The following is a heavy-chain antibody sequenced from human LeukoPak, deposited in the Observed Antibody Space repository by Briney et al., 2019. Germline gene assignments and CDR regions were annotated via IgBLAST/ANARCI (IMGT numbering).Heavy chain of an antibody. CDR3: ARHLGHYGEGVWYYYYIDV. Sequence: SETLSLTCTVSGDSINSDYWSWIRQPPGKGLEWIGFIYYSGSTNYNPSLESRVTISVDTSKSQFSLKLRSVTAADTAVYYCARHLGHYGEGVWYYYYIDVWGKGTTVTVSS. V-gene: IGHV4-59*08. J-gene: IGHJ6*03. D-gene: IGHD4-17*01. CDR2: IYYSGST. CDR1: GDSINSDY.